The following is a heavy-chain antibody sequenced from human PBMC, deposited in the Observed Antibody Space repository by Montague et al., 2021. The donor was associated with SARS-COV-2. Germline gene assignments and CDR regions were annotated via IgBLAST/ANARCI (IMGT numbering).Heavy chain of an antibody. J-gene: IGHJ4*02. D-gene: IGHD4-11*01. CDR2: ISYGGIA. CDR1: GGSISTTNW. Sequence: SETLSLTCAVSGGSISTTNWWSFGHQPPWNALLWLGEISYGGIATYNPPLNSRATISIDSSRNLFSLQLISVSAAATALYYCAGKVLTVPADYWGQGTLVTVS. V-gene: IGHV4-4*02. CDR3: AGKVLTVPADY.